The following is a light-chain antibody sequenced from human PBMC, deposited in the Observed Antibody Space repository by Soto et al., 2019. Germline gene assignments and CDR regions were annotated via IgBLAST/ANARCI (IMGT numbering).Light chain of an antibody. J-gene: IGKJ4*01. CDR1: QIVNSN. V-gene: IGKV3-15*01. Sequence: EIVMTQSPATLSVSPGERATLSYRASQIVNSNLAGYQQKPGQAPRLLIYHASTRATGIPARFSGSGSGTEFTLTISSLQSEDFAIYYCQQYNKWPLTFGGGTKVEIK. CDR2: HAS. CDR3: QQYNKWPLT.